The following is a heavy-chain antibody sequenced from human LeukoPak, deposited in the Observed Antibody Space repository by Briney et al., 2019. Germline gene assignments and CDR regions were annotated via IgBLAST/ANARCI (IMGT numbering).Heavy chain of an antibody. D-gene: IGHD2-15*01. CDR1: GFTFSDYY. CDR2: ISSSGSTI. V-gene: IGHV3-11*01. Sequence: GGSLRLSCAASGFTFSDYYMSWIRQAPGKGLEWVSFISSSGSTIYYADSMKGRFTVSRDNAKNSVYLQMNSLRAEDTAVYYCARGLGYCSGGSCPRRAFDIWGQGTVVTVSS. J-gene: IGHJ3*02. CDR3: ARGLGYCSGGSCPRRAFDI.